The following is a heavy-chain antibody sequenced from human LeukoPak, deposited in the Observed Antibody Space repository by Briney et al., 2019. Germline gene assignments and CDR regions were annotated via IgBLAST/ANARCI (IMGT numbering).Heavy chain of an antibody. CDR1: GYTFTSYG. CDR2: INPNSGGT. CDR3: ARAGGQQPLPDY. J-gene: IGHJ4*02. V-gene: IGHV1-2*02. D-gene: IGHD1-14*01. Sequence: GASVKVSCKASGYTFTSYGISWVRQAPGQGLEWMGWINPNSGGTNYAQKFQGRVTMTRDTSISTAYMELSRLRSDDTAVYYCARAGGQQPLPDYWGQGTLVTVSS.